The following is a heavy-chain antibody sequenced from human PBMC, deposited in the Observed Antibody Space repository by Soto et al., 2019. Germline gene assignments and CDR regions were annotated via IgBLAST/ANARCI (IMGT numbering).Heavy chain of an antibody. Sequence: QVQLVQSGAEVEKPGSSVTVSCKASGGTFSSYAISWVRQAPGQGLEWMGGIIPIFGTANYAQKCQGRVTITADESTSTAYMELSRLRSEDTAGYYCARPSYSNYAFWFDPWGQGTLVTVSS. CDR3: ARPSYSNYAFWFDP. V-gene: IGHV1-69*01. J-gene: IGHJ5*02. CDR2: IIPIFGTA. CDR1: GGTFSSYA. D-gene: IGHD4-4*01.